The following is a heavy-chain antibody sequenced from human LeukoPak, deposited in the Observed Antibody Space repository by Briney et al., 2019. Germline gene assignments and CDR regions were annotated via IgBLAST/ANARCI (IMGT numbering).Heavy chain of an antibody. D-gene: IGHD6-19*01. CDR3: ARDEYTSGWDDTFDI. CDR2: ISSSSSYI. J-gene: IGHJ3*02. V-gene: IGHV3-21*01. Sequence: GGSLRLSCAASVFTFSSYSMNWVRQAPGKGLEWVSSISSSSSYIYYADSGKGRFTISRDNAKNSLYLQMNSLRAGDAAVYYCARDEYTSGWDDTFDIWGQGTMVTVSS. CDR1: VFTFSSYS.